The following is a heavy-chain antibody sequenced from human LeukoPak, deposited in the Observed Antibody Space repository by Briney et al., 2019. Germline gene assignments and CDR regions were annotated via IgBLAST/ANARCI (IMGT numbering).Heavy chain of an antibody. CDR3: AREGARDGYSIFDY. CDR2: IYTSGST. D-gene: IGHD5-24*01. Sequence: SETLSLTCTVSGGSISSYYWSWIRQPAGKGLEWIGRIYTSGSTNYNPSLKSRVTMSVDTSKNQFSLKLSSVTAADTAVYYCAREGARDGYSIFDYWGQGTLVTVSS. J-gene: IGHJ4*02. V-gene: IGHV4-4*07. CDR1: GGSISSYY.